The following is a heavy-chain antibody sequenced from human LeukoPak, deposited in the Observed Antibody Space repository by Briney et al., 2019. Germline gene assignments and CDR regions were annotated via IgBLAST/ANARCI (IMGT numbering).Heavy chain of an antibody. CDR1: GFTFSSHS. V-gene: IGHV3-48*01. Sequence: GGSLRLSCVASGFTFSSHSLNWVRQAPGRGLEWVSHIRSSNGRTYYADAVKGRFTISRDDARNSLYLQMNSLRAEDTAVYYCAREGSDVGYFDYWGQGTLVTVSS. CDR3: AREGSDVGYFDY. J-gene: IGHJ4*02. CDR2: IRSSNGRT.